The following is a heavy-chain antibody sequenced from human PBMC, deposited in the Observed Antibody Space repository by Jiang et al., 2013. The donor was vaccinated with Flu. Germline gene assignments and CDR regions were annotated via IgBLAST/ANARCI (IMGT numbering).Heavy chain of an antibody. D-gene: IGHD2-15*01. CDR1: GYTFTSYA. CDR3: ARVGCSGGSCTYGMDV. CDR2: INAGNGNT. Sequence: GAEVKKPGASVKVSCKASGYTFTSYAMHWVRQAPGQRLEWMGWINAGNGNTKYSQKFQGRVTITRDTSASTAYMELSSLRSEDTAVYYCARVGCSGGSCTYGMDVWGKGTTVTVSS. V-gene: IGHV1-3*01. J-gene: IGHJ6*04.